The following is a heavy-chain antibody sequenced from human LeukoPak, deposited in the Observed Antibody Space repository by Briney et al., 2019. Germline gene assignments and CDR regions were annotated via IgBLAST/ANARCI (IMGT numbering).Heavy chain of an antibody. CDR1: GGSFSGYY. J-gene: IGHJ4*02. Sequence: SQTLSLTCAVYGGSFSGYYWSWIRQPPGKGLEWIGEIDHSGFTIYNPSLQSPVAISEDTSKNQFSLKLSSVTAADTAVYYCARGPPRDYGTSGFYYNYWGQGTLVTVSS. D-gene: IGHD3-22*01. CDR2: IDHSGFT. V-gene: IGHV4-34*01. CDR3: ARGPPRDYGTSGFYYNY.